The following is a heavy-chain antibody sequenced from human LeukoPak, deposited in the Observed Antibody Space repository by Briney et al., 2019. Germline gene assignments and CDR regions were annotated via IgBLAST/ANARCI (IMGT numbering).Heavy chain of an antibody. V-gene: IGHV3-21*01. Sequence: GGSLRLSCSGSGFTFSVYSMNWVRQAPGKGLEWVSSITSKSNYIYYADSVKGRFTISRDNAMNSVFLQLNSLRAEDSAVYYSTSGLIAIKSKNNLYQNMDVWAKGTRVPVSS. D-gene: IGHD2-21*01. J-gene: IGHJ6*03. CDR3: TSGLIAIKSKNNLYQNMDV. CDR2: ITSKSNYI. CDR1: GFTFSVYS.